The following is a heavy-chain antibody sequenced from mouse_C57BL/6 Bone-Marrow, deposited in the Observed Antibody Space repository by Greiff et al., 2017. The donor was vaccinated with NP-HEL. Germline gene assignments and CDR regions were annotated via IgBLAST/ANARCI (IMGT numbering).Heavy chain of an antibody. CDR1: GYTFTSYW. D-gene: IGHD1-1*01. CDR2: IDPNSGGT. V-gene: IGHV1-72*01. Sequence: QVQLQQPGAELVKPGASVKLSCKASGYTFTSYWMHWVKQRPGRGLEWIGRIDPNSGGTKYNEKFKSKATLTVDKPSSTAYMQLSSLTSEDSAVYYCERHPATNYYGSSYNWFAYWGQGTLVTVSA. J-gene: IGHJ3*01. CDR3: ERHPATNYYGSSYNWFAY.